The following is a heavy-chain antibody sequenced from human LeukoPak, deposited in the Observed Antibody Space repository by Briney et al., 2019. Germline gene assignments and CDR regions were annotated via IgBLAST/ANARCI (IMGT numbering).Heavy chain of an antibody. CDR2: ISSSSSYI. J-gene: IGHJ4*02. Sequence: GGSLRLSCAASGFTFSSYSMNWVRQAPGKGLEWVSSISSSSSYIYYADSVKGRFTISRDNAKNSLYLQMNSLRAEDTALYYCAKDNRPHTAMVAAPLDYWGQGTLVTVSS. CDR3: AKDNRPHTAMVAAPLDY. D-gene: IGHD5-18*01. V-gene: IGHV3-21*04. CDR1: GFTFSSYS.